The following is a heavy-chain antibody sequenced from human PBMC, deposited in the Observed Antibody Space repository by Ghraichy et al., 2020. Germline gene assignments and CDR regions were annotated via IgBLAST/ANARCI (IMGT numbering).Heavy chain of an antibody. V-gene: IGHV3-49*03. J-gene: IGHJ3*02. Sequence: GGSLRLSCTASGFTFGDYAMSWFRQAPGKGLEWVGFIRSKAYGGTTEYAASVKGRFTISRDDSKSIAYLQMNSLKTEDTAVYYCTRITMVRGAIQEGAFDIWGQGTMVTVSS. CDR1: GFTFGDYA. CDR2: IRSKAYGGTT. D-gene: IGHD3-10*01. CDR3: TRITMVRGAIQEGAFDI.